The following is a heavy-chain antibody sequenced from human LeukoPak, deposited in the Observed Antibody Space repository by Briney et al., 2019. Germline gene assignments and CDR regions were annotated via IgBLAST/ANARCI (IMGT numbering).Heavy chain of an antibody. CDR1: AFTFSS. CDR3: ARVNYGMDV. CDR2: ISGSGGST. Sequence: SGGSLRLSCAASAFTFSSMNWVRQAPGKGLEWVSGISGSGGSTYYADSVKGRFTISRDNSKDTLYLQMNILRAEDTAVYYCARVNYGMDVWGQGTTVTVSS. V-gene: IGHV3-23*01. J-gene: IGHJ6*02.